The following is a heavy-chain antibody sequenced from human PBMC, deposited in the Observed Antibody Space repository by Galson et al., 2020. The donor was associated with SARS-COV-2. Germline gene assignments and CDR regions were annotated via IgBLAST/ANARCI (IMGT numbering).Heavy chain of an antibody. CDR2: ISAYNGNT. CDR3: ARVVGATPSDY. V-gene: IGHV1-18*01. D-gene: IGHD1-26*01. Sequence: ASVKVSCKASGHTFTTYGFIWVRQAPGQGLEWMGWISAYNGNTNYPQRLQGRVTMTTDTSTSTAYMELTSLRSDDTAVYYCARVVGATPSDYWGQGTLVTVSS. J-gene: IGHJ4*02. CDR1: GHTFTTYG.